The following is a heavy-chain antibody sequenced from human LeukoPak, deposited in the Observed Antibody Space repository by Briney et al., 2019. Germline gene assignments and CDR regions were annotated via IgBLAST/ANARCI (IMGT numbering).Heavy chain of an antibody. CDR1: GYTFTSYY. J-gene: IGHJ5*02. V-gene: IGHV1-46*01. Sequence: ASVKVSCKASGYTFTSYYMHWVRQAPGQGLEWMGIINPSGGSTSYAQKFQGRVTMTRDTSTSTVYMELSSLRSEDTAVYYCARAGDIVVVPADEGWFDPWGQGTLVTVSS. CDR3: ARAGDIVVVPADEGWFDP. D-gene: IGHD2-2*01. CDR2: INPSGGST.